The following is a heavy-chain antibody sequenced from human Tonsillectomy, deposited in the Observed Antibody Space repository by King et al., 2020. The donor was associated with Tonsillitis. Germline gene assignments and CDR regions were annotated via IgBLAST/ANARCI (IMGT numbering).Heavy chain of an antibody. D-gene: IGHD5-18*01. J-gene: IGHJ4*02. Sequence: VQLVESGAEVKKPGASVKVSCKASVYTFTGYYMHWVRQAPGQGLEWMGWINPNSGDTNYAQKFQGRVTMTRDTSLSTAYMELSRLRFDDTAVYYCSRDVGGYSYGLFNYWGQGTLVTVSS. CDR1: VYTFTGYY. CDR3: SRDVGGYSYGLFNY. V-gene: IGHV1-2*02. CDR2: INPNSGDT.